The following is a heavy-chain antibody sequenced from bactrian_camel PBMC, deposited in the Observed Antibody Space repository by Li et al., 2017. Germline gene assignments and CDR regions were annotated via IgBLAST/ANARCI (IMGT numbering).Heavy chain of an antibody. D-gene: IGHD2*01. J-gene: IGHJ4*01. CDR3: ASSEPTYCGSGACCARNTYTY. CDR2: ISGDGST. CDR1: FFILDDFD. V-gene: IGHV3S63*01. Sequence: HVQLVGSGGGSVQAGGSLRLSCRPSFFILDDFDMMWYRQAPGNECELVSSISGDGSTYYTDAVKGRFTISQDNANQDNAKTTLYLQMNSLRPGDTAMYFCASSEPTYCGSGACCARNTYTYWGQGTQVTVS.